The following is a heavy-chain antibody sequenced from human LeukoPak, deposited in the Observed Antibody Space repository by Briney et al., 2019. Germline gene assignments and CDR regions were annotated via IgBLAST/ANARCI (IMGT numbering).Heavy chain of an antibody. Sequence: PGGSLRLSCAASGFTFSSYAMSWVRQAPGKGPEWVSTIRGNGVTTLYADSVKGRFTISRDNSKNTLYLQMNNLRVEDTAVYYCAKDLGSSADFDYWGQGTLVTVSS. CDR3: AKDLGSSADFDY. V-gene: IGHV3-23*01. J-gene: IGHJ4*02. CDR2: IRGNGVTT. CDR1: GFTFSSYA. D-gene: IGHD2-15*01.